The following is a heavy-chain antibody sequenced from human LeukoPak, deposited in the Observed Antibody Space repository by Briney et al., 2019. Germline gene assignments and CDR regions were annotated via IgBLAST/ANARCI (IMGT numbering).Heavy chain of an antibody. CDR3: ARSRETYYYESSGYFPNWFDP. V-gene: IGHV4-4*07. CDR1: GVSISTYY. Sequence: PSETLSLTCTVSGVSISTYYWTWIRQPAGKGLGWIGRTYPSGSTNYNPSLKSRVTMSVDTSKNQLSLKLSSVSAADTAVYYCARSRETYYYESSGYFPNWFDPWGQGTLVTVSS. J-gene: IGHJ5*02. CDR2: TYPSGST. D-gene: IGHD3-22*01.